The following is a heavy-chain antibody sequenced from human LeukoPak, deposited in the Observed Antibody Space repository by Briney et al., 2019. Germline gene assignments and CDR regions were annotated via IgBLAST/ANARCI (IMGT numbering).Heavy chain of an antibody. J-gene: IGHJ3*02. V-gene: IGHV3-23*01. Sequence: GGSLRLSCAASGFTSSSYAMSWVRQAPGKGLEWVSAISGSGGSTYYADSVKGRFTISRDNSKNTLYLQMNSLRAEDTAVYYCAKDRDYYDSSGYYSGAFDIWGQGTMVTVSS. CDR3: AKDRDYYDSSGYYSGAFDI. D-gene: IGHD3-22*01. CDR1: GFTSSSYA. CDR2: ISGSGGST.